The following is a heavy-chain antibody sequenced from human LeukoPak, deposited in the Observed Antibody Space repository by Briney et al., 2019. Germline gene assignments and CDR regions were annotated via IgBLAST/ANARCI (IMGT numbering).Heavy chain of an antibody. J-gene: IGHJ4*02. V-gene: IGHV3-15*01. CDR1: GFTFSNAW. Sequence: PGGSLRLSCAASGFTFSNAWMSWVRQAPGKGREWVGRIKSKTDGGTTDYAAPVKGRFTISRDDSKNTLYLQMNSLKTEDTAVYYCTTDFPYDSSGYYGIFDYWGQGTLVTVSS. D-gene: IGHD3-22*01. CDR2: IKSKTDGGTT. CDR3: TTDFPYDSSGYYGIFDY.